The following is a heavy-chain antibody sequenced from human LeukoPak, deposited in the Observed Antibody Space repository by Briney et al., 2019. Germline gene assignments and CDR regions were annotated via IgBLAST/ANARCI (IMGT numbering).Heavy chain of an antibody. D-gene: IGHD3-9*01. CDR3: ARDAQYYNILTGYYYYFDY. CDR2: IYYSGST. V-gene: IGHV4-59*01. Sequence: SETLSLTCTVSGGSISSYYWSWIRQPPGKGLEWIGYIYYSGSTNYNPSLKSRVTISVDTSKNQFSLKLSSVTAADTAVYYCARDAQYYNILTGYYYYFDYWGQGTLVTVSS. CDR1: GGSISSYY. J-gene: IGHJ4*02.